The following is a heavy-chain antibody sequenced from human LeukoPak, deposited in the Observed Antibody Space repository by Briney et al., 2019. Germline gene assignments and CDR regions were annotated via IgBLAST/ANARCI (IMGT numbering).Heavy chain of an antibody. Sequence: TSETLSLTCTVSGGSISSSSCYWGWIRQPPGKGLEWIGSIYYSGSTYYNPSPKSRVTISVDTSKNQFSLKLSSVTAADTAVYYCATLPAYYYGLGSYNYWGQGTLVTVSS. CDR2: IYYSGST. CDR1: GGSISSSSCY. CDR3: ATLPAYYYGLGSYNY. V-gene: IGHV4-39*07. D-gene: IGHD3-10*01. J-gene: IGHJ4*02.